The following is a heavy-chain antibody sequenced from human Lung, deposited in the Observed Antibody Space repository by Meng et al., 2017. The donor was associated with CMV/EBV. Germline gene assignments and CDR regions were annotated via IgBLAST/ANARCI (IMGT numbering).Heavy chain of an antibody. D-gene: IGHD2-21*02. V-gene: IGHV7-4-1*02. CDR3: VRDVPDGDISLFDS. J-gene: IGHJ4*02. Sequence: HVQLGQSRSGLKKPGPSVKVSCKASGYSPRSYAVNWLRQAPGRGLEWMGWINPSTAHPTYAQDFTGRFVFSLDISVNTAYLQINSLKAEDTAIYYCVRDVPDGDISLFDSWGQGTLVTVSS. CDR2: INPSTAHP. CDR1: GYSPRSYA.